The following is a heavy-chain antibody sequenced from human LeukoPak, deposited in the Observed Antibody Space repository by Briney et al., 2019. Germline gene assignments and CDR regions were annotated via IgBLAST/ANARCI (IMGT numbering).Heavy chain of an antibody. V-gene: IGHV4-39*01. Sequence: SETLSLTCTASGGSISSSSYYWGWIRQPPGKGLEWIGSIYYSGSTYYNPSLKSRVTISVDTSKNQFSLKLSSVTAADTAVYYCARHPGLDYWGQGTLVTVSS. CDR2: IYYSGST. J-gene: IGHJ4*02. CDR1: GGSISSSSYY. CDR3: ARHPGLDY.